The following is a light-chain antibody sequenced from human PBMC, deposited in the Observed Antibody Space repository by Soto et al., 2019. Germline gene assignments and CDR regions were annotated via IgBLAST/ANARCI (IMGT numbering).Light chain of an antibody. CDR2: EVS. V-gene: IGLV2-8*01. Sequence: QSALTQPPSASGSPGQSVTISCTGISSDIGDYNYVSWYQQHPGKAPKLMIYEVSKRPSGVPDRFSGSKSGNTASLTVSGLQAEDEADYYCSSYAGSNNWVFGGGTKVTVL. CDR1: SSDIGDYNY. J-gene: IGLJ3*02. CDR3: SSYAGSNNWV.